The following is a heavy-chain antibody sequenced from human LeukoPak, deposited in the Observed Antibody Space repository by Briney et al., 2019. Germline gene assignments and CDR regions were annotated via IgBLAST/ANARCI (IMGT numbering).Heavy chain of an antibody. CDR3: ASTLKWLAYDY. V-gene: IGHV4-34*01. Sequence: SETLSLTCAVYGESFRDYYWSWIRQPPGKGLEWIGSIYYSGSTYYNPSLKSRATISVDTSKNQFSLKLSSVTAADTAVYYCASTLKWLAYDYWGQGTLVTVSS. CDR2: IYYSGST. J-gene: IGHJ4*02. CDR1: GESFRDYY. D-gene: IGHD3-22*01.